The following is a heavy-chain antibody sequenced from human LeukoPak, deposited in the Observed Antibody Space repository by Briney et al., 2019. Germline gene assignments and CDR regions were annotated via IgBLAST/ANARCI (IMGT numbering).Heavy chain of an antibody. CDR1: GGSFSGYY. Sequence: KPSETLSLTCAVYGGSFSGYYWSWIRQPPGKGLEWIGEINHSGSTNYNPSLKSRVTISVDTSKNQFSLKLSSVTAADTAVYYCVRSSGYDILTGYFGPWGQGTLVTVSS. J-gene: IGHJ5*02. CDR2: INHSGST. D-gene: IGHD3-9*01. CDR3: VRSSGYDILTGYFGP. V-gene: IGHV4-34*01.